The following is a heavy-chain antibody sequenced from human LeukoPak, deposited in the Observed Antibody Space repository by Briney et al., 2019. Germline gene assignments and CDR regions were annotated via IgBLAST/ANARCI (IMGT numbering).Heavy chain of an antibody. D-gene: IGHD6-19*01. CDR1: GYTLTELS. CDR3: ATEDPGIAVAGVQGAGGDY. J-gene: IGHJ4*02. Sequence: ASVKVPCKVSGYTLTELSMHWVRQAPGKGLAWMGGFDPEDGETIYAQKFQGRVTMTEDTSTDTAYMELSSLRSEDTAVYYCATEDPGIAVAGVQGAGGDYWGQGTLVTVSS. CDR2: FDPEDGET. V-gene: IGHV1-24*01.